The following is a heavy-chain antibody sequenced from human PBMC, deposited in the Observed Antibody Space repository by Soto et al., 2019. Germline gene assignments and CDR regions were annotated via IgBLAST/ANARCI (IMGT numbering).Heavy chain of an antibody. J-gene: IGHJ6*02. V-gene: IGHV1-46*01. D-gene: IGHD1-26*01. Sequence: ASVKVSCKASGYTFTSYGISWVRQAPGQGLEWMGIINPSGGSTSYAQKLQGRVTMTRDTSTSTVYMELSSLRSEDTAVYYCARVFGGSYPGDYYYYGMDVWGQGTTVTVSS. CDR1: GYTFTSYG. CDR3: ARVFGGSYPGDYYYYGMDV. CDR2: INPSGGST.